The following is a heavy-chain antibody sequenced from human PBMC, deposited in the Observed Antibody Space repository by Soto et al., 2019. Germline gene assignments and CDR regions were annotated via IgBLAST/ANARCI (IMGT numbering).Heavy chain of an antibody. D-gene: IGHD3-3*01. CDR2: INPNSGGT. Sequence: GASVKVSCKPSGYTFTGYYMHWVRQAPGQGLEWMGWINPNSGGTNYAQKFQGRVTMTRDTSISTAYMELSRLRSDDTAVYYCARGGAHYDFWRGDYWGQGTLVTVSS. V-gene: IGHV1-2*02. J-gene: IGHJ4*02. CDR3: ARGGAHYDFWRGDY. CDR1: GYTFTGYY.